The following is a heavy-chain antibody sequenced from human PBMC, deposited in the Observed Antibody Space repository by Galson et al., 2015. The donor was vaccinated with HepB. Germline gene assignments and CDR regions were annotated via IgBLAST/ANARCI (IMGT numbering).Heavy chain of an antibody. CDR2: ISGSANTT. CDR1: GFTFSNYA. CDR3: AHFGRGIQLWSAGY. J-gene: IGHJ4*02. D-gene: IGHD5-18*01. Sequence: SLRLSCAASGFTFSNYAMTWVRQAPGKGLEWVSAISGSANTTYYADSVRGRFTVSRDNSKNMLCLQMNNLRAEDTAVYYCAHFGRGIQLWSAGYWGQGNLVTVSS. V-gene: IGHV3-23*01.